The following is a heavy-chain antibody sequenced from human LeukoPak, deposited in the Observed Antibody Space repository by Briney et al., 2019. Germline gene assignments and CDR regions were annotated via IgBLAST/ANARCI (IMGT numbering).Heavy chain of an antibody. V-gene: IGHV3-30*01. CDR3: ARDGSYSSSPYYYYYMDV. CDR2: ISYDGSNK. J-gene: IGHJ6*03. D-gene: IGHD6-6*01. CDR1: GFTFSSYA. Sequence: GGSLRLSCAASGFTFSSYAMHWVRQAPGKGLEWVAVISYDGSNKYYADSVKGRSTISRDNSKNTLYLQMNSLRAEDTAVYYCARDGSYSSSPYYYYYMDVWGKGTTVTVSS.